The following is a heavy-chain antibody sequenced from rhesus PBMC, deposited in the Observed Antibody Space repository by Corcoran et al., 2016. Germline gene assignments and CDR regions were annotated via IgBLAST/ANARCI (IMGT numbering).Heavy chain of an antibody. Sequence: QVQLQESGPGLVKPSATLSLTCAVSGGSISDSYSWSWIRTPPGKGLEWIGYIYGSGGSTYYNPSLKSRVTISTDTSKNQFSLKLSSVTAADTAVYYCARERVITPFDYWGQGVLVTVSS. J-gene: IGHJ4*01. V-gene: IGHV4-106*01. CDR3: ARERVITPFDY. CDR1: GGSISDSYS. CDR2: IYGSGGST. D-gene: IGHD3-28*01.